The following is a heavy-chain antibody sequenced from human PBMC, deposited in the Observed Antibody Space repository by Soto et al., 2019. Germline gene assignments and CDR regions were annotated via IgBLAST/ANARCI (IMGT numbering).Heavy chain of an antibody. V-gene: IGHV3-48*02. D-gene: IGHD3-22*01. Sequence: VQLVESGGGLVQPGGSLRLSCAASGFTLTIYGMNWVRQAPGKGLEWVSYISSSSSIIYYADSVKGRFTISRDNAKNSLYLQMNSLRDEDTALYYCARVAGSGYYPDYWGQGTLVTVSS. CDR3: ARVAGSGYYPDY. CDR1: GFTLTIYG. CDR2: ISSSSSII. J-gene: IGHJ4*02.